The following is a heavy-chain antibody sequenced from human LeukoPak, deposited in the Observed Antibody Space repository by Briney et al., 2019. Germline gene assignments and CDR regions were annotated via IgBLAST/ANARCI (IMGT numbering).Heavy chain of an antibody. J-gene: IGHJ4*02. CDR2: IYYSGST. CDR1: GGSISSGDYY. D-gene: IGHD5-18*01. CDR3: AEVVDTAMVC. Sequence: SETLSLTCTVSGGSISSGDYYWSWIRQPPGKGLERIGYIYYSGSTYYNPSLKSRVTISVDTSKNQFSLKLSSVTAADTAVYYCAEVVDTAMVCWGQGTLVTVSS. V-gene: IGHV4-30-4*01.